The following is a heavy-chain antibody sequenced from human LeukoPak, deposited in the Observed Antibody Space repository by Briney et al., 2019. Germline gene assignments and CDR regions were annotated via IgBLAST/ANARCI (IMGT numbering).Heavy chain of an antibody. CDR1: GFTFSSYA. V-gene: IGHV3-43*02. J-gene: IGHJ4*02. CDR3: ARESGKFDY. Sequence: GGSLRLSCAASGFTFSSYAMHWVRQAPGKGLEWVSLISGDGVSTFYADSVKGRFSISRDNSKNSLSLEMNSLRTEDTAMYYCARESGKFDYWGQGTLVAVSS. CDR2: ISGDGVST.